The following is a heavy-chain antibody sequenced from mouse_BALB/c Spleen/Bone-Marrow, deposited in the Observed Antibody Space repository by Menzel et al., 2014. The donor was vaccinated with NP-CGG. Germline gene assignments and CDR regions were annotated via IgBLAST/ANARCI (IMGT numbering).Heavy chain of an antibody. J-gene: IGHJ4*01. D-gene: IGHD2-4*01. CDR3: ARARSTMITTGTLDY. V-gene: IGHV5-17*02. Sequence: VQLQQSGGGLVQPGGSRKLSCAASGFTFSSFGMHWVRQAPEKGLEWVAYISSGSSTIYYADTLKGRSTISRDNPKNTLFLQMTSLRSEDTAMYYCARARSTMITTGTLDYWGQGTSVTVSS. CDR2: ISSGSSTI. CDR1: GFTFSSFG.